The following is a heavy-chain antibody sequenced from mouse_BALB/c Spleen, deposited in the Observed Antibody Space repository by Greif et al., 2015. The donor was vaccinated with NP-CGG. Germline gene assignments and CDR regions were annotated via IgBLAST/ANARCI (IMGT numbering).Heavy chain of an antibody. J-gene: IGHJ2*01. Sequence: VHLVESGPGLVAPSQSLSITCTVSGFSLTSYGVHWVRQPPGKGLEWLGVIWAGGSTNYNSALMSRLSISKDYSKSQVFLKMNSLQTDDTAMYYCARERSMITYYFDYWGQGTTLTVSS. D-gene: IGHD2-4*01. V-gene: IGHV2-9*02. CDR3: ARERSMITYYFDY. CDR1: GFSLTSYG. CDR2: IWAGGST.